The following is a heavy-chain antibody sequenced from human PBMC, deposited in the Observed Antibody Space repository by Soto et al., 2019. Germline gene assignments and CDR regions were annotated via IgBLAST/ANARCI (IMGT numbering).Heavy chain of an antibody. D-gene: IGHD3-10*01. J-gene: IGHJ6*02. CDR2: ILYSGTT. Sequence: QVQLQESGPGLVKPSQTLSLTCTVSGDSIKRDDYYWSWIRQPPGKGLEWIGYILYSGTTYYNPPLKSRLIISLGTSKNQVSLNLTSVAAADTAVYYCARDGGPLYYGMDFWGQGTTVTVSS. CDR3: ARDGGPLYYGMDF. CDR1: GDSIKRDDYY. V-gene: IGHV4-30-4*01.